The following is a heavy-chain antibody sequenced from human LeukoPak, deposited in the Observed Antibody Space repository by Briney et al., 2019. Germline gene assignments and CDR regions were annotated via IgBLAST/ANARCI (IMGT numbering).Heavy chain of an antibody. CDR3: ARGPPLYPAPGTDY. V-gene: IGHV1-2*02. CDR1: GYSFITFY. CDR2: IYPDTGGA. D-gene: IGHD3-10*01. Sequence: GASVKVACKASGYSFITFYIQWVRQTPTLGLELMGWIYPDTGGANYAQKFQDRVTMTSDSSITTAYMELSGLKSDDTAVYYCARGPPLYPAPGTDYWGQGTLVTVSS. J-gene: IGHJ4*02.